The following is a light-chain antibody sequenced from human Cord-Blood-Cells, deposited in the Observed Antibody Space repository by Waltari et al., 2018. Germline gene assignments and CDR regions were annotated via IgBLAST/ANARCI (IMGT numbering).Light chain of an antibody. J-gene: IGKJ5*01. Sequence: AIQLTQPPSSLSASVGDRVPITCRASQGISSALAWYQQTPGKAPKLLIYDASSLESVVPSRCSGSGAGTDFTLTISSLQPDDFATYCCQQYNSYPITFGRGTRLEIK. CDR3: QQYNSYPIT. CDR2: DAS. V-gene: IGKV1-13*02. CDR1: QGISSA.